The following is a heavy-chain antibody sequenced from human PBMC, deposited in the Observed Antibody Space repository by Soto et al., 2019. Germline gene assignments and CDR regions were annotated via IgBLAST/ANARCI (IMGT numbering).Heavy chain of an antibody. CDR1: GGTFSSYT. Sequence: SVKVSCKASGGTFSSYTISWVRQAPGQGLEWMGRIIPILGIANYAQKFQGRVTITADKSTSTAYMELSSLRSEDTAVYYCARVGVEGSGSYYNPTHNYYYYCMDVRGQRTMVTGSS. CDR2: IIPILGIA. J-gene: IGHJ6*02. CDR3: ARVGVEGSGSYYNPTHNYYYYCMDV. D-gene: IGHD3-10*01. V-gene: IGHV1-69*02.